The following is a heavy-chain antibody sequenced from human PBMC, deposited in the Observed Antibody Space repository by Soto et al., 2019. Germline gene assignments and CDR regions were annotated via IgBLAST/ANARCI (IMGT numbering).Heavy chain of an antibody. J-gene: IGHJ5*02. D-gene: IGHD3-22*01. V-gene: IGHV3-21*04. Sequence: GGSLRLSCAASGFTFSSYSMNWVRQAPGKGLEWVSSISSSSSYIYYVDSVKGRFTISRDNAKNSLYLQMNSLRAEDTAVYYCARESTYYYDSSGLDPWGQGTQVTVSS. CDR1: GFTFSSYS. CDR2: ISSSSSYI. CDR3: ARESTYYYDSSGLDP.